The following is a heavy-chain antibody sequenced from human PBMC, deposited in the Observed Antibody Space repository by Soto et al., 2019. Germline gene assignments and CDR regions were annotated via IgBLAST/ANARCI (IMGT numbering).Heavy chain of an antibody. D-gene: IGHD6-13*01. Sequence: GSGPTLVNPTQTLTLTCSFSGFSLTSIGVAVGWIRQPPGKALEWLALIYWNDDTRYSPSLKSRLSISKDTSKNQVVLTMTNMDPVDTATYYCAHNRRHYSSRLFDPWGQGTLVTVSS. V-gene: IGHV2-5*01. CDR3: AHNRRHYSSRLFDP. J-gene: IGHJ5*02. CDR1: GFSLTSIGVA. CDR2: IYWNDDT.